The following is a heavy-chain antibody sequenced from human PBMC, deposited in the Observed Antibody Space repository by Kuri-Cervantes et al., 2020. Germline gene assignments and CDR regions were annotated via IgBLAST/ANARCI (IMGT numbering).Heavy chain of an antibody. J-gene: IGHJ3*02. CDR1: GFDLSFRGYG. CDR3: ARYNGAMGAFDI. V-gene: IGHV3-33*05. Sequence: GGSLRLSCAASGFDLSFRGYGMHWVRQTPGKGPEWVSLIAYDGSIKDYLASVKGRFTISRDNSRNMAYLQMYSLRADDTAVYFCARYNGAMGAFDIWGQGTMVTVSS. CDR2: IAYDGSIK. D-gene: IGHD2-8*01.